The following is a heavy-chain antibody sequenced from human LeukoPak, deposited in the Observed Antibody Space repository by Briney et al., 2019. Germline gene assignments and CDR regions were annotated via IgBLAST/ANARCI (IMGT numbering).Heavy chain of an antibody. D-gene: IGHD4-17*01. CDR2: IYHGGWT. J-gene: IGHJ6*02. CDR3: ARTFQAPSYGDSDSRTKYPYSMDV. Sequence: SETLSLTCAVSGASIDAAVYSWNWIRQAPGKDLEWIGNIYHGGWTSYKSSLKSRVTISVYTSTNHFSLKLTSVTAADTAVYYCARTFQAPSYGDSDSRTKYPYSMDVWGQGTMVAVSS. V-gene: IGHV4-30-2*01. CDR1: GASIDAAVYS.